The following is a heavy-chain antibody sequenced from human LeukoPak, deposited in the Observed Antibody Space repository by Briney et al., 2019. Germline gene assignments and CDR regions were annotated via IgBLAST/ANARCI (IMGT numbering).Heavy chain of an antibody. Sequence: PGGSLRLSCAASGFTFSSYWMSWVRQAPGKGLEWVANIKQDGSEKYYVDSVKGRFTISRDNAKNSLYLQMNSLRAEDTAVYYCARAYRYYDSSGYKEGEWFDPWGQGTLVAVSS. J-gene: IGHJ5*02. CDR2: IKQDGSEK. CDR3: ARAYRYYDSSGYKEGEWFDP. V-gene: IGHV3-7*01. D-gene: IGHD3-22*01. CDR1: GFTFSSYW.